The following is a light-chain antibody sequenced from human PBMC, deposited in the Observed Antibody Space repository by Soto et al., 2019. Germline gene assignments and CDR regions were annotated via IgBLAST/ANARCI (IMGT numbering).Light chain of an antibody. CDR3: QQFGASLTWT. CDR1: HSLMSNY. V-gene: IGKV3-20*01. CDR2: GVS. J-gene: IGKJ1*01. Sequence: EAVLTQSPGSLSLPPGERATLSCRSSHSLMSNYLSWYQQKPGQPPRLLIYGVSSRATGIPDMCSGSGSRKDFTLTIRRLEHEDFAVYYWQQFGASLTWTFGQGTKVESK.